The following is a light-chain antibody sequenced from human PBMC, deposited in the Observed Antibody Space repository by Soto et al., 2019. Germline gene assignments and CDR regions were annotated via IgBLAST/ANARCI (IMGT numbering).Light chain of an antibody. CDR1: QSVSSN. CDR2: GPS. V-gene: IGKV3-15*01. Sequence: EIVMTQSPATLSVSPGERATLSCRASQSVSSNLAWYQQKPGQAPRLLIYGPSTRATGIPARFSGSGSVTEFTLTISSLQSEDFAVYDCQQYNNWPPWTVGQGTKVEIK. J-gene: IGKJ1*01. CDR3: QQYNNWPPWT.